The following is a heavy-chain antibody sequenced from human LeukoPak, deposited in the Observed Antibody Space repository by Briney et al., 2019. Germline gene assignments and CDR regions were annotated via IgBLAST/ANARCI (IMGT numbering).Heavy chain of an antibody. V-gene: IGHV3-48*01. CDR1: GFTFSSYA. J-gene: IGHJ3*02. CDR3: ARRSSGYYGNAFDI. D-gene: IGHD3-22*01. CDR2: ISSSSSTI. Sequence: PGGSLRLSCAASGFTFSSYAMSWVRQAPGKGLEWVSYISSSSSTIYYADSVKGRFTISRDNAKNSLYLQMNSLRAEDTAVYYCARRSSGYYGNAFDIWGQGTMVTVSS.